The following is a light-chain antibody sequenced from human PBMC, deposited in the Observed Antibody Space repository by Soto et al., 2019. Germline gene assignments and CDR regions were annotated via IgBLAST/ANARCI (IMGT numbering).Light chain of an antibody. CDR3: KSYAGSNTYV. J-gene: IGLJ1*01. V-gene: IGLV2-8*01. CDR1: KNNIGGYDF. CDR2: EVV. Sequence: LTQPPSASGSPGQSVTISCTGTKNNIGGYDFVSWYQHQPGKAPRLIIYEVVRRPSGVPDRFSGSKSGTTASLTVSGLQAADEADYFCKSYAGSNTYVFGSGTQVTVL.